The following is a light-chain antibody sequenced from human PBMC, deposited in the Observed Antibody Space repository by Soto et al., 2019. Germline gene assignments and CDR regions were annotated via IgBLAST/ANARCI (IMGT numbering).Light chain of an antibody. CDR2: GNA. V-gene: IGLV1-40*01. CDR3: SSYTSSSTYV. J-gene: IGLJ1*01. Sequence: QSVLTQPPSVSGAPGQRVTISCTGSSSNIGAGYDVHWYQQLPGTAPKLLIYGNANRPSGVSNRFSGSKSGNTASLTMSGLQAEDEADYYCSSYTSSSTYVFGTGTKVTVL. CDR1: SSNIGAGYD.